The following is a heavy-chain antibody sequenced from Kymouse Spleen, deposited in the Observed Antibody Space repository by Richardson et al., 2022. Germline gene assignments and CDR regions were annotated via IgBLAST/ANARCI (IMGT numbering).Heavy chain of an antibody. D-gene: IGHD1-26*01. CDR1: GFTFSGSA. CDR3: TSIVGATDWFDP. Sequence: EVQLVESGGGLVQPGGSLKLSCAASGFTFSGSAMHWVRQASGKGLEWVGRIRSKANSYATAYAASVKGRFTISRDDSKNTAYLQMNSLKTEDTAVYYCTSIVGATDWFDPWGQGTLVTVSS. V-gene: IGHV3-73*02. CDR2: IRSKANSYAT. J-gene: IGHJ5*02.